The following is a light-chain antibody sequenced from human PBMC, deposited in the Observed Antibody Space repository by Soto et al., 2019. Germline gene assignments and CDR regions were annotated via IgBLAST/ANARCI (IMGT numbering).Light chain of an antibody. Sequence: QTVVTQEASLSVSPGGTVTLTCGLTSGSVSSRYYPSWYRQDPGQTPRTLIYSGDIRSSGVPDRFSGSTDGSSNSASLTISGLQTEDEADYYCQSYDSDFVVFGGGTKLTVL. J-gene: IGLJ2*01. CDR2: SGD. CDR3: QSYDSDFVV. CDR1: SGSVSSRYY. V-gene: IGLV8-61*01.